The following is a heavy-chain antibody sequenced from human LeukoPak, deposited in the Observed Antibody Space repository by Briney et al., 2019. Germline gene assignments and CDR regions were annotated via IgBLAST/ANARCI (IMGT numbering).Heavy chain of an antibody. J-gene: IGHJ4*02. V-gene: IGHV4-61*01. Sequence: PSETLSLTCTVSGGSISSTSYYWGWIRQPPGKGLEWIGYIYYSGSTNYNPSLKSRVTISVDTSKNQFSLKLSSVTAADTAVYYCARESHPTYYYDSSGYHGGWAYWGQGTLVTVSS. CDR1: GGSISSTSYY. CDR3: ARESHPTYYYDSSGYHGGWAY. CDR2: IYYSGST. D-gene: IGHD3-22*01.